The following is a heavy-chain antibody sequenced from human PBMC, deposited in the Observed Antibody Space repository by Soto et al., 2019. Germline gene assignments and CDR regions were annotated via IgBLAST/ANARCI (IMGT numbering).Heavy chain of an antibody. CDR2: IFPSDSDT. CDR1: GYRFTSYW. D-gene: IGHD3-22*01. J-gene: IGHJ5*02. V-gene: IGHV5-51*01. Sequence: GESLKISCRTSGYRFTSYWIAWVRQMPGKGLEWMGIIFPSDSDTRYSPSFQGQVTISADRSTSTVFLQWASLKASDTAVYFCGRTDNSGYFNWFDPWGKGSLVRVSS. CDR3: GRTDNSGYFNWFDP.